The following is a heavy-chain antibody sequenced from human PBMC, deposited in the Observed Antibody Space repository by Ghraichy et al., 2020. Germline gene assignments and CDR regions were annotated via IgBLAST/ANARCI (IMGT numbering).Heavy chain of an antibody. CDR1: GESISGGSYF. J-gene: IGHJ4*02. V-gene: IGHV4-31*03. CDR3: ARSKRYSSGEWPPLTRYYFDY. D-gene: IGHD2-15*01. Sequence: SETLSLTCTVSGESISGGSYFWSWIRQSPERGLEWIGYIDDRGTTFFNPYLKSRLLMSMDKSANQFSLKLTSVTAADTALYFCARSKRYSSGEWPPLTRYYFDYWGQGALATVSS. CDR2: IDDRGTT.